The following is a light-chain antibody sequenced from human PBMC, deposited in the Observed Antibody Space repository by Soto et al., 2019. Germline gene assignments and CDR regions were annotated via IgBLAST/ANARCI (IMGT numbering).Light chain of an antibody. J-gene: IGLJ1*01. CDR2: EVS. CDR1: SSDVGGYNY. V-gene: IGLV2-8*01. CDR3: SSYAGSNNLV. Sequence: QSVLTQPPSAPESPGHSVTISCSGTSSDVGGYNYVSWHQQHPGKAPKLMIYEVSKRPSGVPDRFSGFKSGNTVSLIVSGLQAEDEADYYCSSYAGSNNLVFRGGTKVTVL.